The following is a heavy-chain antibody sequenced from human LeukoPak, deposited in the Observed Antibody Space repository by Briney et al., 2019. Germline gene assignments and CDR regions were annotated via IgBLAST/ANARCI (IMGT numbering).Heavy chain of an antibody. Sequence: GGSLRLSCAVSGFTFSSYAMSWVRQAPGKGLEWVSTISNSGGTTYYADSVKGRFTISRDDSENTLSLQMNSLRAEDTAVYYCAKATGYLLWGQGTLVTVSS. CDR3: AKATGYLL. D-gene: IGHD1-14*01. CDR2: ISNSGGTT. J-gene: IGHJ4*02. CDR1: GFTFSSYA. V-gene: IGHV3-23*01.